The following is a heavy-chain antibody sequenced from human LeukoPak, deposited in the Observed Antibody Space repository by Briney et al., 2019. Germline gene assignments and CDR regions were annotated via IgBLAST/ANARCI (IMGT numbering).Heavy chain of an antibody. Sequence: GGSLRLSCEASGFTFSSYGMHWVRQAPGKGLEWVAVIWNDGSNKYYADSVKGRFTISRDNSRNTLYLQMNSLRAEDTAVYYCARAGSGYSYGPNDYWGQGTLVTVSS. CDR2: IWNDGSNK. CDR1: GFTFSSYG. V-gene: IGHV3-33*01. CDR3: ARAGSGYSYGPNDY. J-gene: IGHJ4*02. D-gene: IGHD5-18*01.